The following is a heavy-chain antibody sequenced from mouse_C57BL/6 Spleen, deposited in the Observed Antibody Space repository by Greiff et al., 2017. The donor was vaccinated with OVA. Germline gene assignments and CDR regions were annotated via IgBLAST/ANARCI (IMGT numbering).Heavy chain of an antibody. Sequence: EVQGVESGEGLVKPGGSLKLSCAASGFTFSSYAMSWVRQTPEKRLEWVAYISSGGDYIYYADTVKGRFTISRDNARNTLYLQMSSLKSEDTAMYYCTRAPSYYYGSSPGYFDVWGTGTTVTVSS. CDR3: TRAPSYYYGSSPGYFDV. V-gene: IGHV5-9-1*02. CDR2: ISSGGDYI. J-gene: IGHJ1*03. D-gene: IGHD1-1*01. CDR1: GFTFSSYA.